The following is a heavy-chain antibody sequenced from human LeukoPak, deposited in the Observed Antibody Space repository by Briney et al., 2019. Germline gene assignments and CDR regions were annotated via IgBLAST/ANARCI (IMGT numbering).Heavy chain of an antibody. CDR1: GFAFRNYW. D-gene: IGHD1-1*01. CDR2: INPDGSTT. J-gene: IGHJ5*02. V-gene: IGHV3-74*01. Sequence: GGSRRLSCVASGFAFRNYWMDWVGQGPGKGLVWLGRINPDGSTTTYAGSVKGRSTIPRDNANRMLSWRRDRRRVEGWAIYYCARGGKLQPPALAPWGQGSLVVLSS. CDR3: ARGGKLQPPALAP.